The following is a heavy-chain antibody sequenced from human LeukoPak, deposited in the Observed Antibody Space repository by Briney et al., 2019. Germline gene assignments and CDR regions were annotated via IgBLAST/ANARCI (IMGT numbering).Heavy chain of an antibody. J-gene: IGHJ6*03. Sequence: SETLSLTCTDSGGSISSYYWSWIRQPPGKGLEWIGYIYYSGSTNYNPSLKSRVTISVDTSKNQFSLKLSSVTAADTAVYYCARAGTTVTHYYYMDVWGKGTTVTVSS. CDR1: GGSISSYY. V-gene: IGHV4-59*01. CDR3: ARAGTTVTHYYYMDV. CDR2: IYYSGST. D-gene: IGHD4-17*01.